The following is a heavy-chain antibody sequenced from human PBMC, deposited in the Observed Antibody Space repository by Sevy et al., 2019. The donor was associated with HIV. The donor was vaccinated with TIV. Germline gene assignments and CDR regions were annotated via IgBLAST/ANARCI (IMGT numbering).Heavy chain of an antibody. Sequence: GGSLRLSCLASGFKFSDYYMAWIRQVPGKGLEWVSYSDFSGNNIYNVDSVEGRFTLSRDNAENSLYLQMNSLTAEDTAVYYCARFYDFWSGSPPPHYDYDVDAWGQGTTVTVSS. J-gene: IGHJ6*01. D-gene: IGHD3-3*01. CDR2: SDFSGNNI. V-gene: IGHV3-11*01. CDR1: GFKFSDYY. CDR3: ARFYDFWSGSPPPHYDYDVDA.